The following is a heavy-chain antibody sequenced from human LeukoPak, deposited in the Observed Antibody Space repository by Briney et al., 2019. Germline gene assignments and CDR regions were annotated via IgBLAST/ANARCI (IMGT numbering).Heavy chain of an antibody. J-gene: IGHJ3*02. CDR3: ASLEGVLLPQSLRAFDI. Sequence: GASVKVSCKASGYTFTSYGISWVRQAPGQGLEWMGWISAYNGNTNYAQKFQGRVTITADKSTSTAYMELSSLRSEDTAVYYCASLEGVLLPQSLRAFDIWGQGTMVTVSS. CDR1: GYTFTSYG. CDR2: ISAYNGNT. V-gene: IGHV1-18*01. D-gene: IGHD3-3*01.